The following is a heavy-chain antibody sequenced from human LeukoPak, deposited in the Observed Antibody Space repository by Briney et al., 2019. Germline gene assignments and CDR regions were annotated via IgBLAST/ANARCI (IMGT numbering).Heavy chain of an antibody. V-gene: IGHV1-46*01. CDR1: GYTFTSYY. D-gene: IGHD3-9*01. CDR2: INPSGGTT. Sequence: ASVKVSCKASGYTFTSYYMHWVRQAPGQGLEWMGIINPSGGTTSYAQKFQGRVTLTRDTSTSTFYMELSSLRSEDTAVYYCARALYYDILTGPDFDYWGQGTLVTVSS. CDR3: ARALYYDILTGPDFDY. J-gene: IGHJ4*02.